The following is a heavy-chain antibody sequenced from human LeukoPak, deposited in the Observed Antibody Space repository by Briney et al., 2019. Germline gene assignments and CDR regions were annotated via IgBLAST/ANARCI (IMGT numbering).Heavy chain of an antibody. CDR3: EKEFMVAAFGALAFDS. Sequence: GGSLRLSCATSRFTFSSYGMHWVRQAPGKGLEWVAFIRYDGSNQYYGDSVKGRFSISRDNSKNTLYLQMNSLRAEDTALYYCEKEFMVAAFGALAFDSWGQGTLVTVSS. CDR2: IRYDGSNQ. CDR1: RFTFSSYG. J-gene: IGHJ4*02. D-gene: IGHD6-13*01. V-gene: IGHV3-30*02.